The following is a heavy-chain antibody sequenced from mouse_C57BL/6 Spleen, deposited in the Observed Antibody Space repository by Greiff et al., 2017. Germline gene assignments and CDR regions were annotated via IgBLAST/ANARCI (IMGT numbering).Heavy chain of an antibody. Sequence: VQLQQPGAELVRPGSSVKLSCKASGYTFTSYWMDWVKQRPGQGLEWIGNIYPSDSETHYNQKFKDKATLTVDKSSSTAYMQLSSLTSEDSAVYYCASLGRGDFDYWGQGTTLTVSA. V-gene: IGHV1-61*01. CDR3: ASLGRGDFDY. CDR2: IYPSDSET. CDR1: GYTFTSYW. J-gene: IGHJ2*01. D-gene: IGHD4-1*01.